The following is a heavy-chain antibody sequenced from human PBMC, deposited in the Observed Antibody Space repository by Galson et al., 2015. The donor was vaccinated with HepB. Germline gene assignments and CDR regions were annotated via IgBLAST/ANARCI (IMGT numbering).Heavy chain of an antibody. D-gene: IGHD5-18*01. CDR1: GGTFSSYA. CDR3: ASGLDTAMVGDY. Sequence: SVKVSCKASGGTFSSYAISWVRQAPRQGLEWMGGIIPIFGTANYAQKFQGRVTITADESTSTAYMELSSLRSEDTAVYYCASGLDTAMVGDYWGRGTLVTVSS. CDR2: IIPIFGTA. J-gene: IGHJ4*02. V-gene: IGHV1-69*13.